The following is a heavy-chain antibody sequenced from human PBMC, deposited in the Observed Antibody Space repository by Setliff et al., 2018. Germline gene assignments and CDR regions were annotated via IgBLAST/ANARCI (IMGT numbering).Heavy chain of an antibody. Sequence: SHGMTWVRLAPGKGLEWISYISTSSSTIYYADSVKGRLTISRDNAKNSLYLQVNSLRAEDTAVYYCATNPRKGRSGGYYYDDPYYYYMDVWGKGTTVTVSS. D-gene: IGHD3-22*01. CDR2: ISTSSSTI. CDR3: ATNPRKGRSGGYYYDDPYYYYMDV. J-gene: IGHJ6*03. CDR1: SHG. V-gene: IGHV3-48*01.